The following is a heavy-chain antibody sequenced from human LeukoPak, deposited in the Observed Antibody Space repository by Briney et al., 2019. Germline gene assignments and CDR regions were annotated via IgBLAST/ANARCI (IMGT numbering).Heavy chain of an antibody. CDR1: GFTFSSYG. CDR3: AKDREAVAGPLDY. J-gene: IGHJ4*02. CDR2: ISYDGSNK. Sequence: GGSLRLSCAASGFTFSSYGMHWVRQAPGKGLEWVAVISYDGSNKYYADSVKGRFTISRDNSKNTLYLQMNSLRAEDTAAYYCAKDREAVAGPLDYWGQGTLVTVSS. D-gene: IGHD6-19*01. V-gene: IGHV3-30*18.